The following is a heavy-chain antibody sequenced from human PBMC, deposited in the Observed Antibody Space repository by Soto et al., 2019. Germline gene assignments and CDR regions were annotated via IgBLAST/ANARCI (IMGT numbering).Heavy chain of an antibody. Sequence: SETLSLTCTVSGGSISSGGYYWTWLRHHPPKGLEWIGYIYYSGSAYYNPSLKSRVTMSVDTSKNQFSLKLSSVTAADTAVYYCARDYRIVVSPSPTAFDIWGQGTMVTVSS. J-gene: IGHJ3*02. CDR1: GGSISSGGYY. CDR2: IYYSGSA. V-gene: IGHV4-31*03. D-gene: IGHD2-21*01. CDR3: ARDYRIVVSPSPTAFDI.